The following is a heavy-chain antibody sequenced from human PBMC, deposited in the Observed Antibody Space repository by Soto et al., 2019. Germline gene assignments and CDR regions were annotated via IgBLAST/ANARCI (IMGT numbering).Heavy chain of an antibody. CDR1: GGTFSSYA. CDR2: IIPIFGTA. J-gene: IGHJ4*02. D-gene: IGHD2-2*01. V-gene: IGHV1-69*12. CDR3: ARLLHGSSPVFDY. Sequence: QVQLVQSGAEVKKPGSSVKVSCKASGGTFSSYAISWVRQAPGQGLEWMGGIIPIFGTANYAQKFQGRVTVTADEATGTDYMELSSLRSEDTAVYSCARLLHGSSPVFDYWGQGTLVTVSS.